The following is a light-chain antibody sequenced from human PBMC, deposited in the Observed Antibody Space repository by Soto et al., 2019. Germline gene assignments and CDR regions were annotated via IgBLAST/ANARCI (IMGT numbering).Light chain of an antibody. V-gene: IGKV3-20*01. J-gene: IGKJ2*01. CDR3: QQYGSSPRNT. CDR2: GAS. CDR1: QSVSSNY. Sequence: EVVLTQSPGTLSLSPGERATLSCRASQSVSSNYLAWYQQRPGQAPRLLIFGASNRATGIPDRFSGSGFGTDFTLTISRLEPEDFAVYYCQQYGSSPRNTFGQGTKLEIK.